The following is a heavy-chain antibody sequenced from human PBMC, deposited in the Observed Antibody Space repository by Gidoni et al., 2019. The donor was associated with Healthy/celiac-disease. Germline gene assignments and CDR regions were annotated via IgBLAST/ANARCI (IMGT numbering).Heavy chain of an antibody. Sequence: QVQLQQWGAGLLKPSETLSLTCAVDGGSFSGYYWSWIRQPPGKGLEWIGAINHSGSTNYNPSLKSRVTISVDTSKNQFSLKLSSVTAADTAVYYCARGRRNYYDSSGYFYYWGQGTLVTVSS. D-gene: IGHD3-22*01. CDR2: INHSGST. CDR3: ARGRRNYYDSSGYFYY. V-gene: IGHV4-34*01. CDR1: GGSFSGYY. J-gene: IGHJ4*02.